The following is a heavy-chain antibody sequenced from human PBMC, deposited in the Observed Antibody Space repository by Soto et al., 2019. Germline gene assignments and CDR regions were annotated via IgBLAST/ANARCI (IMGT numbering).Heavy chain of an antibody. J-gene: IGHJ6*02. Sequence: GGSLRLSCAASGFTFSSYGMHWVRQAPGKGLEWVAVISYDGSNKYYADSVKGRFTISRDNSKNTLYLQMNSLRAEDTAVYYCAKDSLSSYGMDVWGQGTTVTVSS. CDR3: AKDSLSSYGMDV. CDR1: GFTFSSYG. D-gene: IGHD3-16*01. V-gene: IGHV3-30*18. CDR2: ISYDGSNK.